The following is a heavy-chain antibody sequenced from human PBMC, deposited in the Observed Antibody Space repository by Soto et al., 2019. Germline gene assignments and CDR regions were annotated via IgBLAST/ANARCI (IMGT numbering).Heavy chain of an antibody. CDR2: TYSVGDT. CDR1: GVTVGNNY. V-gene: IGHV3-66*01. J-gene: IGHJ4*02. D-gene: IGHD4-17*01. Sequence: EVRLVECGGGLGQPGGSLRLACAASGVTVGNNYMSWVRQAPGKGLEWVSVTYSVGDTCYADSVKGRFTMSRDSTKNTVYLQMDSLSAEDTAVYFCARNVPVTALGYWGQGSLVTVSS. CDR3: ARNVPVTALGY.